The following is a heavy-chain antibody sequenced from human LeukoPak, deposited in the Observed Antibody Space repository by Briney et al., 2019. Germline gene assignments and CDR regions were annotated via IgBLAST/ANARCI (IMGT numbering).Heavy chain of an antibody. Sequence: ASVKVSCKASGGTLSSYANSWVRQAPGQGLEWMGGIIPIFGTANYAQKFQGRVTITADKSTSTAYMELSSLRSEDTAVYYCARAAHVAVAGTGYNWFDPWGQGTLVTVSS. V-gene: IGHV1-69*06. CDR1: GGTLSSYA. J-gene: IGHJ5*02. CDR2: IIPIFGTA. D-gene: IGHD6-19*01. CDR3: ARAAHVAVAGTGYNWFDP.